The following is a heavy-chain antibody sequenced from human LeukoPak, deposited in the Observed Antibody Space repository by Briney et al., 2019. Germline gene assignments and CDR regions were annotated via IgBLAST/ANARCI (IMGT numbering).Heavy chain of an antibody. CDR2: IYYSGST. CDR3: ARGGTSANFQH. J-gene: IGHJ1*01. CDR1: GGSISSGGYY. Sequence: SETLSLTCTVSGGSISSGGYYWSWIRQHPGKGLEWIGYIYYSGSTHYNPSLQSRVSISVDPSKNQFSPKLSSVTAADRAVYYCARGGTSANFQHWGQGTLLTVAS. V-gene: IGHV4-31*03.